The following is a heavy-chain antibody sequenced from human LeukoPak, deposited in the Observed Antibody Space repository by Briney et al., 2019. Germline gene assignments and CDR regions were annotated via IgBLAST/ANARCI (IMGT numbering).Heavy chain of an antibody. D-gene: IGHD5-18*01. V-gene: IGHV1-2*02. Sequence: ASVKVSCTASGYTFTGYYMHWVRQAPGQGLEWRGWINPNSGGTNYAQKFQGRVTMTRDTSISTAYMELSRLRSDDPAVYYCASSDGYSYAFDYWGQGTLVTVSS. CDR2: INPNSGGT. CDR1: GYTFTGYY. CDR3: ASSDGYSYAFDY. J-gene: IGHJ4*02.